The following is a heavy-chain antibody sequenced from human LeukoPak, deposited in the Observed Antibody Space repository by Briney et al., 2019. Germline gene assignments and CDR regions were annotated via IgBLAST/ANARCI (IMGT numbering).Heavy chain of an antibody. D-gene: IGHD3-22*01. Sequence: GGSLRLSRAASGFTFSSYAMSWVRQAPGKGLEWVSAISGSGGSTYYADSVKGRFTISRDNSKSTLYLQMNSLRAEDTAVYYCATFQRYYYDSSGSPQDYWGQGTLVTVSS. CDR3: ATFQRYYYDSSGSPQDY. CDR2: ISGSGGST. J-gene: IGHJ4*02. V-gene: IGHV3-23*01. CDR1: GFTFSSYA.